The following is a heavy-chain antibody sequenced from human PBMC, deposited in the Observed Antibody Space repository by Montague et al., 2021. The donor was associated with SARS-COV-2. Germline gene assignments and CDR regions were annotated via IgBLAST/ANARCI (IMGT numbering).Heavy chain of an antibody. CDR2: IHTSGST. CDR3: ASGKYYDFWSGSYRHDYVSGMDV. D-gene: IGHD3-3*01. CDR1: GGSISSYY. J-gene: IGHJ6*02. Sequence: SETLSLTCTVSGGSISSYYWSWIRQSAGKGLEWIGLIHTSGSTDYNPSLNSRVTMSVDTSKNQFSLKLSSVTAADTAVYYCASGKYYDFWSGSYRHDYVSGMDVWGQGTTVTVSS. V-gene: IGHV4-4*07.